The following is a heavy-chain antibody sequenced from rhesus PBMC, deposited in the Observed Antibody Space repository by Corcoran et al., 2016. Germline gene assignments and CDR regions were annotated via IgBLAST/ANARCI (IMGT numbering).Heavy chain of an antibody. CDR3: ARAPTGNFDC. CDR2: IGGSSGTT. J-gene: IGHJ4*01. CDR1: GGPISGYY. V-gene: IGHV4-165*02. Sequence: QVQMQESGPGLVKPSETLSLTCAVAGGPISGYYWNWSRQPPGMGLEWIGYIGGSSGTTQYNPSLKSRVTVSTDTSKNQFSLKLSSVTAADTAVYYCARAPTGNFDCWGQGVLVTVSS.